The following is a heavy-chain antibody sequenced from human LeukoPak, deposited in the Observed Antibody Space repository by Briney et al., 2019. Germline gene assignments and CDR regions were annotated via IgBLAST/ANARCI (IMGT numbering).Heavy chain of an antibody. J-gene: IGHJ4*02. D-gene: IGHD1-26*01. Sequence: SETLSLTCTVSGGSISSYYWSWIRQPPGKGLEWIGYIYYSGSTNYNPSLKSRVTISVDTSKNQFSLKLSSVTAADTAVYYCARSIVGATTRFDYWGQGTLVTVSS. CDR1: GGSISSYY. CDR2: IYYSGST. V-gene: IGHV4-59*01. CDR3: ARSIVGATTRFDY.